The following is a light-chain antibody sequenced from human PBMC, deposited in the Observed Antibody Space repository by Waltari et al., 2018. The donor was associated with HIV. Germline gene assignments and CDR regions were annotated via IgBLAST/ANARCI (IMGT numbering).Light chain of an antibody. J-gene: IGLJ2*01. V-gene: IGLV4-69*01. CDR1: SWHSSYA. CDR2: LNSDGSH. Sequence: QLVLTQSPSASASLGASVKLTCTLSSWHSSYAIAWHQQQPEKGPRYLMKLNSDGSHSKGDGIPDRFSGSSSGAERHLTISSLQSEDEADYYCQTWGTVVFGGGTKLTVL. CDR3: QTWGTVV.